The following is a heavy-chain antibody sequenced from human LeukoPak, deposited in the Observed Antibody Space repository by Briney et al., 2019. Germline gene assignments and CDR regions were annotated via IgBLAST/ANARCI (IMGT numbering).Heavy chain of an antibody. J-gene: IGHJ5*02. D-gene: IGHD2-2*01. V-gene: IGHV1-8*01. CDR1: GYTFTNYD. CDR2: MNPNSGNT. Sequence: ASAKVSCKTSGYTFTNYDINWVRQATGQGLEWMGWMNPNSGNTGYAQKFQGRVTMTRNTSISTAYMELSSLRSEDTAVYYCARPHCSSTDCHPPEWFDPWGQGTLVTVSS. CDR3: ARPHCSSTDCHPPEWFDP.